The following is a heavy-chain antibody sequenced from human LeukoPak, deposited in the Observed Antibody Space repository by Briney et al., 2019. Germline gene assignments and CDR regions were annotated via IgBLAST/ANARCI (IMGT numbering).Heavy chain of an antibody. CDR1: GSTFSSYG. J-gene: IGHJ4*02. CDR2: ISYDGSNK. D-gene: IGHD1-26*01. Sequence: GRSLRLSCAASGSTFSSYGMHWVRQAPGKGLEWVAVISYDGSNKDYADSVKGRFTISRDNSKNTLYLQMNSLRAEDTAVYYCAKDPKRYSGSYNFDYWGQGTPVTVSS. CDR3: AKDPKRYSGSYNFDY. V-gene: IGHV3-30*18.